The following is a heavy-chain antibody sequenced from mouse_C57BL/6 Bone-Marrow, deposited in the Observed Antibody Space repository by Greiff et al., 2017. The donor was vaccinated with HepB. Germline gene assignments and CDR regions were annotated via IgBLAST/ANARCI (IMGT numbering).Heavy chain of an antibody. D-gene: IGHD2-10*02. V-gene: IGHV5-2*03. CDR2: LNSDGGST. J-gene: IGHJ3*01. CDR3: ERDEYEGFAY. Sequence: EVMLVESGGGLVQPGESLKLSCESTGYDFPSPYMSWVSRTPEKGLELVAALNSDGGSTYYPDTLERRFLISRDNTKKTLYLQMSSLRSEDTALFYCERDEYEGFAYWGQGTLVTVSA. CDR1: GYDFPSPY.